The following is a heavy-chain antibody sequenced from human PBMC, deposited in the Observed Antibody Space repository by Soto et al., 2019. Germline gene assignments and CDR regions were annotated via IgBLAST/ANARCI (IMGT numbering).Heavy chain of an antibody. CDR1: GLTFSRYW. J-gene: IGHJ1*01. Sequence: GGSLRLSCAASGLTFSRYWMSWVRQAPGKGLEWVANIKQDGSEKSFVDSVKGRFTISRDNAKNSLYLQMNSLRAEDTAVYYCATYSGSFQFWGQGILVTVSS. CDR3: ATYSGSFQF. V-gene: IGHV3-7*03. D-gene: IGHD1-26*01. CDR2: IKQDGSEK.